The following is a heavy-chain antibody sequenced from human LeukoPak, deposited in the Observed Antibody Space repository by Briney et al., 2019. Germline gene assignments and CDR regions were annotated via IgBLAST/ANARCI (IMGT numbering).Heavy chain of an antibody. J-gene: IGHJ6*02. CDR1: GYSFTSYW. CDR2: IDPSDSYT. D-gene: IGHD6-19*01. V-gene: IGHV5-10-1*01. Sequence: AESLKISCKGSGYSFTSYWISWVRQMPGKGLEWMGRIDPSDSYTNYSPSFQGHVTISADKSISTAYLQWSSLKASDTAMYYCARREGSGWYGYYYYGMDVWGQGTTVTVSS. CDR3: ARREGSGWYGYYYYGMDV.